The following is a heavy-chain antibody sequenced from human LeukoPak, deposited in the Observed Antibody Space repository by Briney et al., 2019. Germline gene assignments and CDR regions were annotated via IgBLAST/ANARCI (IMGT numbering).Heavy chain of an antibody. Sequence: QPGGSLRLSCAASGFNFRNYWMHWVRQAPGKGLVWVSRINSDGSSTSYADSVKGRFTISRDNAENTLYLQINSLSAEDTAMYYGATDEAATGRLDYWGQGTLVTDSS. CDR2: INSDGSST. V-gene: IGHV3-74*01. J-gene: IGHJ4*02. D-gene: IGHD1-1*01. CDR1: GFNFRNYW. CDR3: ATDEAATGRLDY.